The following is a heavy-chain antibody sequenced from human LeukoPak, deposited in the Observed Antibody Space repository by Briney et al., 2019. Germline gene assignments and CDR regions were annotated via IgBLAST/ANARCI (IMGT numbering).Heavy chain of an antibody. D-gene: IGHD6-6*01. CDR3: ARLNSSSSKLYYGMDV. J-gene: IGHJ6*02. Sequence: GGSLRLSCAASGFTVSSNYMSWVRQAPGKGLEWVSVIYSGGSTYYADSVKGRFTISRDNSKKTLYLQMNSLRAEDTAVYYWARLNSSSSKLYYGMDVWGQGTTVTVSS. CDR1: GFTVSSNY. V-gene: IGHV3-66*02. CDR2: IYSGGST.